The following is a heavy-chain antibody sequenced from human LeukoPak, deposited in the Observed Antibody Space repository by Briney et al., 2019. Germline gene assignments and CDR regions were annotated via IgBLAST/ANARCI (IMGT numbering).Heavy chain of an antibody. D-gene: IGHD6-13*01. CDR1: GGTFSSYA. V-gene: IGHV1-69*05. CDR3: VRDVGITVADSFDP. J-gene: IGHJ5*02. Sequence: SVKVSCKASGGTFSSYAISWVRQAPGQGLEWMGGIIPIFGTANYAQKFQGRVTMTTDTSTSTVYMEVRGLRSDDTAMYYYVRDVGITVADSFDPWGQGTLVTVSS. CDR2: IIPIFGTA.